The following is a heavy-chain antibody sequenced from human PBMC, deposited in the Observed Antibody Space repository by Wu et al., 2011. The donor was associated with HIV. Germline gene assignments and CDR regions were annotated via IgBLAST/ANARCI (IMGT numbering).Heavy chain of an antibody. V-gene: IGHV5-51*01. CDR2: IYPTDSTT. J-gene: IGHJ3*02. CDR1: EYTFTNYW. CDR3: ARPAGVSAAPFDI. D-gene: IGHD2-15*01. Sequence: LVQSGAEVKKTRESLKISCKGSEYTFTNYWIGWVRQMPGKGLEWLGIIYPTDSTTKYSPSFQGRVTISADKSINTAYLQWSSLQASDTAVYYCARPAGVSAAPFDIWGQGTVVTVSS.